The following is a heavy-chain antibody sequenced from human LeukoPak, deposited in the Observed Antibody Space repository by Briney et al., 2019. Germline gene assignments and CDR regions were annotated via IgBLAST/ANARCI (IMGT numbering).Heavy chain of an antibody. J-gene: IGHJ5*02. CDR3: AKDRGDYTNWFDP. Sequence: QTGGSLRLSCAASGFIFSSFGMHWVRQAPGKGLEWVAFIRYDGSNKYYADSVKGRFTISRDNSKNTLYLQMNSPRAEDTAIYYCAKDRGDYTNWFDPWGQGTLDTVSS. CDR2: IRYDGSNK. CDR1: GFIFSSFG. V-gene: IGHV3-30*02. D-gene: IGHD4-17*01.